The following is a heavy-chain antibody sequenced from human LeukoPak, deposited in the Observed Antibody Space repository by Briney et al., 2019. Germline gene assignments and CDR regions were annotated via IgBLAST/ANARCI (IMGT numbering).Heavy chain of an antibody. CDR3: ARGGVSVGDY. D-gene: IGHD4-23*01. J-gene: IGHJ4*02. CDR1: EYIFTRYY. V-gene: IGHV1-2*04. Sequence: GASVKVSCKASEYIFTRYYIHWVRQAPGQGREWMGWINPNSGGTNHAQKFQGWVTMTRDTSISSAYMDLQRLRSDDTAVYYCARGGVSVGDYWGQGTLVTVSS. CDR2: INPNSGGT.